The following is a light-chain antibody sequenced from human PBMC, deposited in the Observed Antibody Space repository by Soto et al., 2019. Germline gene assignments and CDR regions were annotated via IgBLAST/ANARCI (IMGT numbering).Light chain of an antibody. J-gene: IGKJ1*01. Sequence: AIPMTQSPSSLSASVGDRVTITCRASQGIRNDLGWYQQKPGKAPKLLIYAASILQTGVPSRFSGGESGTDFTLTISNLQPEDFATYYCLQDYTFPWTFGQGTKVEIK. V-gene: IGKV1-6*01. CDR2: AAS. CDR3: LQDYTFPWT. CDR1: QGIRND.